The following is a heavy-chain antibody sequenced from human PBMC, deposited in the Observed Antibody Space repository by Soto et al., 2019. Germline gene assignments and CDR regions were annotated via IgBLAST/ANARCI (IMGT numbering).Heavy chain of an antibody. CDR1: GFDFSVYW. CDR3: VKDGGYCSSATCYSPRNHYFDA. J-gene: IGHJ5*02. CDR2: IKFDGSEK. D-gene: IGHD2-2*01. V-gene: IGHV3-7*03. Sequence: HHGGSLRLSCAASGFDFSVYWMSWVRQAPGKGPEWVANIKFDGSEKQYVDSVKGRFTISRDNARNSVFLQMNSLRAGDTAVYYCVKDGGYCSSATCYSPRNHYFDAWGQGTLVTVSS.